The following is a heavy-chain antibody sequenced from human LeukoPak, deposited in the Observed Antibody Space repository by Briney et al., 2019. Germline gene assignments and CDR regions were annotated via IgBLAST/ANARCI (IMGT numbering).Heavy chain of an antibody. CDR1: GYSFTSYW. D-gene: IGHD2-2*03. Sequence: GESLKISCKGSGYSFTSYWIAWVRQMPGKGLEWMGIIYPGDSDTRYSPSFQGQVTISADKSISTAYLQWSSLRASDTAMYYCARPTGYCNSASCYLYFRHWGQGTLVTVSS. CDR3: ARPTGYCNSASCYLYFRH. V-gene: IGHV5-51*01. CDR2: IYPGDSDT. J-gene: IGHJ1*01.